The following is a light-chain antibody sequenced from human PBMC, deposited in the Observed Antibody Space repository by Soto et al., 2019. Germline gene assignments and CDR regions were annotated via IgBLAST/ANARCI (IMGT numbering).Light chain of an antibody. V-gene: IGKV1-39*01. CDR3: QQCYSTPHT. Sequence: DIQMTQSPSSLSASVGDRVTITCRASQSISSYLYWYQQKPRKAPKLLIYAASSLQSGVPSRFSGSGSGTDFTLTISSLQPEEFATYYCQQCYSTPHTFGGGTKVEIK. CDR1: QSISSY. J-gene: IGKJ4*01. CDR2: AAS.